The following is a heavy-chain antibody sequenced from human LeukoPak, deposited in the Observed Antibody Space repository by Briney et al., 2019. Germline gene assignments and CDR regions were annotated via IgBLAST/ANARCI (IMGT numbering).Heavy chain of an antibody. J-gene: IGHJ3*01. CDR3: ARQEVAGSRNGFDV. Sequence: PSETLSLTCTVSGGSINTYYWNWIRQPPGKGLEWIGYIYASGSTYSNPSLKRRVTISADTSKNQLSLKLSSVTAADTAVYYCARQEVAGSRNGFDVWGQGTMVTVSS. CDR2: IYASGST. D-gene: IGHD6-19*01. V-gene: IGHV4-4*09. CDR1: GGSINTYY.